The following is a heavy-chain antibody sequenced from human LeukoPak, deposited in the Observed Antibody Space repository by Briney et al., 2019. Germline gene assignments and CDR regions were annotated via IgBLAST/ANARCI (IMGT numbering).Heavy chain of an antibody. J-gene: IGHJ3*02. V-gene: IGHV3-7*01. CDR3: ARSVRTAMATGDAFDI. CDR1: GFTFSSYW. CDR2: TKQDGSEK. Sequence: GGSLRLSCAASGFTFSSYWMSWVRQAPGKGLEWVANTKQDGSEKYYVDSVKGRFTISRDNAKNSLYLQMNSLRAEDTAVYYCARSVRTAMATGDAFDIWGQGTMVTVSS. D-gene: IGHD5-18*01.